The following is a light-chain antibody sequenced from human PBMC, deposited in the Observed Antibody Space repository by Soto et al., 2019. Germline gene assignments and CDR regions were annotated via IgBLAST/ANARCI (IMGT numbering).Light chain of an antibody. V-gene: IGKV1-6*01. CDR1: QGIRSA. Sequence: AIQLTQSPSSLSASVGDRVTIPCRASQGIRSALGWYQQKPGKVPKLLIYAASTLQSGVPSRFSGSGFGTDFTLTINSLQPEDFATYYCLLDYAYFWAFGQGTKVEVK. CDR2: AAS. CDR3: LLDYAYFWA. J-gene: IGKJ1*01.